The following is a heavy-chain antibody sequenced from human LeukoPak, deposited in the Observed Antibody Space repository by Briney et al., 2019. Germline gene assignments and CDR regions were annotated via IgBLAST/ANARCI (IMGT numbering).Heavy chain of an antibody. Sequence: SETLSLTCAVYGGSFSGYYWSWIRQPPGKGLEWIGEINHSGSTNYNPSLKSRVTISVDTSKNQFSLKLSSVPAADTAVYYCARGPEDIVVVPAPPGNYYMAVWGKGTTVTVS. CDR3: ARGPEDIVVVPAPPGNYYMAV. CDR2: INHSGST. D-gene: IGHD2-2*01. V-gene: IGHV4-34*01. J-gene: IGHJ6*03. CDR1: GGSFSGYY.